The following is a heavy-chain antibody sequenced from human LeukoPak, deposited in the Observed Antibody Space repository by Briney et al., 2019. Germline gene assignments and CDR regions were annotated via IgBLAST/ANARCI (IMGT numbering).Heavy chain of an antibody. CDR2: ISTSSSYI. V-gene: IGHV3-21*01. J-gene: IGHJ5*02. D-gene: IGHD2-15*01. CDR3: ARGADGVSSNSRGWFDP. CDR1: GFTFNRYN. Sequence: GGSLRLSCAASGFTFNRYNMNWVRQAPGKGLEWVSSISTSSSYIYYADSVRGRFTISRDNAKNSLYLQMNSLRAEDTAVYSCARGADGVSSNSRGWFDPWGQGTLVTVSS.